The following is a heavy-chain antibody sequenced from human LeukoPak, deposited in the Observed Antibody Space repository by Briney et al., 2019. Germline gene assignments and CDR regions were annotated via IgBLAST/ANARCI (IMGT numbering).Heavy chain of an antibody. CDR3: AGEVSGPYYYGSGSSIGY. D-gene: IGHD3-10*01. J-gene: IGHJ4*02. Sequence: ASVKVSCKASGYTFTSYGISWVRQAPGQGLEWMGWISAYNGNTNYAQKLQGRVTMTTDTSTSTAYMELRSLRSDDTAVYYCAGEVSGPYYYGSGSSIGYWGQGTLVTVSS. V-gene: IGHV1-18*01. CDR1: GYTFTSYG. CDR2: ISAYNGNT.